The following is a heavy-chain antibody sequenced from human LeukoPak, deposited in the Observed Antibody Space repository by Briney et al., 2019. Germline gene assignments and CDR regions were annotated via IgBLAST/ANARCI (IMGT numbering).Heavy chain of an antibody. D-gene: IGHD7-27*01. CDR3: ARTHSWGDKGYFDF. J-gene: IGHJ4*02. CDR2: INPSAGST. Sequence: SVKVSCKASGYTLINYYMQWVRQAPGQGLEWMGIINPSAGSTSYAQKFQGRGSMTRDTSTSTVYMQLSSLRSEDTAIYYCARTHSWGDKGYFDFWGQGTLVTVSS. CDR1: GYTLINYY. V-gene: IGHV1-46*03.